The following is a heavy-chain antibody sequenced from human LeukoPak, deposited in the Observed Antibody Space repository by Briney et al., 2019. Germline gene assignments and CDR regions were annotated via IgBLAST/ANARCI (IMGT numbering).Heavy chain of an antibody. Sequence: ASVKVSYKASGYTFTSYGISWVRQAPGQGLEWMGWINPNSGGTNSAQKFQGRVTMTRDTSISTAYMELSRLRSDDTAVYYCARVGSDSSGWRRFDYWGQGTLVTVSS. V-gene: IGHV1-2*02. CDR2: INPNSGGT. CDR3: ARVGSDSSGWRRFDY. CDR1: GYTFTSYG. J-gene: IGHJ4*02. D-gene: IGHD6-19*01.